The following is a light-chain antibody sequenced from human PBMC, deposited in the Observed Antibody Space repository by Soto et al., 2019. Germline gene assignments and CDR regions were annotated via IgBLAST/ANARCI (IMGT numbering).Light chain of an antibody. CDR1: QSFSSSY. CDR3: HQFASSLT. V-gene: IGKV3-20*01. CDR2: GAS. Sequence: EIVLTPSPGTLSLSPGERATLSCRASQSFSSSYFAWYQQKPGQAPRLLIYGASSRATGIPDRFSGSASGTDFTLTISRLEPEDFAVYFCHQFASSLTFGQGTKVEIK. J-gene: IGKJ1*01.